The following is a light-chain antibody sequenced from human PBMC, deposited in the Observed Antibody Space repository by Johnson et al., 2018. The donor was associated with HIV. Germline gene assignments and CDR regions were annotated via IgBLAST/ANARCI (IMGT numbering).Light chain of an antibody. J-gene: IGLJ1*01. V-gene: IGLV1-51*01. CDR2: DNN. Sequence: QSVLTQPPSVSAAPGQKVTISCSGSNSDIGENYVSWYQQVTGTAPKLLIYDNNKRPSGIPDRLSGSKSGTSATLGITGLQTGDEADYYCGTWDTSLSAGGVFGTGTQVTDL. CDR1: NSDIGENY. CDR3: GTWDTSLSAGGV.